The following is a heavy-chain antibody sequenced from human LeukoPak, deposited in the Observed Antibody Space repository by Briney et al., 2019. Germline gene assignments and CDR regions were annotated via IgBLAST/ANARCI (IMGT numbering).Heavy chain of an antibody. Sequence: SETLSLTCAVYGGSFSGYYWSWIRQPPGKGLEWIGSIYQSGHTYYNPSLKSRVTISVDTSKNQFSLELNSVIAADTAVYYCARDRRDGYTYWGQGTLVTVSS. CDR2: IYQSGHT. CDR1: GGSFSGYY. V-gene: IGHV4-34*01. J-gene: IGHJ4*02. CDR3: ARDRRDGYTY. D-gene: IGHD5-24*01.